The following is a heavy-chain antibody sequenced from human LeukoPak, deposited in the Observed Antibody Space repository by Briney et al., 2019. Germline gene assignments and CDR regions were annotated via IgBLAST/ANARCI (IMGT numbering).Heavy chain of an antibody. CDR3: ARWAVPAAIVADRRYFDL. Sequence: SETLSLTCAVSGGSFGGYYWSWVRQPPGKGLEWIGEISHSGNTNYNPSLESRVTISVDTCKNQFSLKLTSVTAADTAVYFCARWAVPAAIVADRRYFDLWGRGTLVTVSS. D-gene: IGHD2-21*01. J-gene: IGHJ2*01. CDR2: ISHSGNT. CDR1: GGSFGGYY. V-gene: IGHV4-34*01.